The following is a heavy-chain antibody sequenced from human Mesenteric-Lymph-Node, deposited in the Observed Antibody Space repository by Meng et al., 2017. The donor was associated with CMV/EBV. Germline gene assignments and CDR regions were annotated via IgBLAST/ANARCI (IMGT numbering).Heavy chain of an antibody. D-gene: IGHD3-3*01. CDR2: IKEDGSEK. CDR3: ATDFWSGYYEDF. Sequence: GGSLRLSCAASRFTFSSSWMHWVCQAPEKGLEWVADIKEDGSEKYYVGSVKGRFTTSRDNAKNSLYLQMNSLRADDTAVYYCATDFWSGYYEDFWGQGTLVTVSS. J-gene: IGHJ4*02. V-gene: IGHV3-7*01. CDR1: RFTFSSSW.